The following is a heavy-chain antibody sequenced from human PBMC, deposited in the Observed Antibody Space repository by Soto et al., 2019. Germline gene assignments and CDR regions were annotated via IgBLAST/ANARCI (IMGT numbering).Heavy chain of an antibody. CDR2: ISGNDGKT. Sequence: ASVKVSCKASGYRFTNHGISWVRQAPGQGLEWMGWISGNDGKTKYAQKFQGRITMTRDTSTSTVYMDLSSLTSEDTAVYYCAREENCSDGICYSEYFQRWGQGTLVTVSS. J-gene: IGHJ1*01. V-gene: IGHV1-18*01. CDR1: GYRFTNHG. D-gene: IGHD2-15*01. CDR3: AREENCSDGICYSEYFQR.